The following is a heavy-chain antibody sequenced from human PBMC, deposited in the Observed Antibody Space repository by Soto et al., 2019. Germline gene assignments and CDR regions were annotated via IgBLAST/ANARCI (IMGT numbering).Heavy chain of an antibody. CDR3: ARDLAPVVRGVLSSGMDG. Sequence: QVQLVQSGAEIKKTGSSVKVSCKASGGTFSNYAINWIRQAPGQGLEWMGGIIPMFGTTYYAQRFQGRVTITADESTSTAYMELSSLTSEDTAIFYCARDLAPVVRGVLSSGMDGWGQGTTVTVSS. D-gene: IGHD3-10*02. CDR1: GGTFSNYA. J-gene: IGHJ6*02. V-gene: IGHV1-69*01. CDR2: IIPMFGTT.